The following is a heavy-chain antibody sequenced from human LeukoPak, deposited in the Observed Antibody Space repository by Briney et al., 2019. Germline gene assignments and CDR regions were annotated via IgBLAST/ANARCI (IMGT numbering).Heavy chain of an antibody. V-gene: IGHV3-74*01. CDR3: ARVARGDYYYYYTEA. Sequence: GGSLRLSCGASGFTFSSYWMHWVRQAPGKGLVWVSRINNDGSSTSYADSVQGRFTISRDNAKNTLYLQMYSLRAEDTALYYCARVARGDYYYYYTEAWGKGTTVTVSS. CDR2: INNDGSST. D-gene: IGHD3-10*01. CDR1: GFTFSSYW. J-gene: IGHJ6*03.